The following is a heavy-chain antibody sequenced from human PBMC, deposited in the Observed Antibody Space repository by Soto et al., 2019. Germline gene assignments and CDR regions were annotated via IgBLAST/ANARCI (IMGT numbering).Heavy chain of an antibody. CDR1: GFTFSSYS. D-gene: IGHD1-26*01. CDR3: ARDVEGSYWNYFDY. J-gene: IGHJ4*02. Sequence: EVQLVESGGGLVKPGGSLRLSCAASGFTFSSYSMNWVRQAPGKGLEWVSSISSSSSYIYYADSVKGRFTISGDNAKNSLYLQMNSLRAEDTAVYYCARDVEGSYWNYFDYWGQGTLVTVSS. CDR2: ISSSSSYI. V-gene: IGHV3-21*01.